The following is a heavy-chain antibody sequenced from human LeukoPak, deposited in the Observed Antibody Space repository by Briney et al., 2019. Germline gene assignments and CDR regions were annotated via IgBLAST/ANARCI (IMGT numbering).Heavy chain of an antibody. CDR1: GFTFSSYA. CDR3: AKDPGSSSWYYYYYGMDV. J-gene: IGHJ6*02. CDR2: ISGSGGST. D-gene: IGHD6-13*01. V-gene: IGHV3-23*01. Sequence: GGSLRLSCAASGFTFSSYAMSWVRQAPGKGLEWVSAISGSGGSTYYADSVKGRFTISRDNSKNTLYLQMNSLRAEDTAVYYCAKDPGSSSWYYYYYGMDVWGQGTTVTVSS.